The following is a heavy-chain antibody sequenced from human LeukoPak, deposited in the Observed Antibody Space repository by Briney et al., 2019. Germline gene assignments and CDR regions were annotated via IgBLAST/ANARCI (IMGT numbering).Heavy chain of an antibody. V-gene: IGHV4-39*07. CDR1: YGSISDISYY. D-gene: IGHD2-2*02. J-gene: IGHJ3*02. CDR2: IYYSGST. CDR3: ARRDIVVVPASILGAFDI. Sequence: SETLSLTCTVSYGSISDISYYWGWIRQPPGQGLEWIVSIYYSGSTYYNPSLKSRVTISVDTSKNQFSLKLSSVTAADTAVYYCARRDIVVVPASILGAFDIWGQGTMVTVSS.